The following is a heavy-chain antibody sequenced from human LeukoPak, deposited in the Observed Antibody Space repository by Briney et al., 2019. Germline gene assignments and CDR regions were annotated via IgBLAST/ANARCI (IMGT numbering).Heavy chain of an antibody. CDR1: GFTFSSYE. CDR3: ARDRGSYYLYAFDI. J-gene: IGHJ3*02. V-gene: IGHV3-48*03. D-gene: IGHD1-26*01. Sequence: GGPLRLSCAASGFTFSSYEMNWVRQGPGKGLEWISYITTTDTTKYYTDSVKGRFTISRDNAKNSLYLQMNSLRAEDTAVYYCARDRGSYYLYAFDIWGQGTMVTVSS. CDR2: ITTTDTTK.